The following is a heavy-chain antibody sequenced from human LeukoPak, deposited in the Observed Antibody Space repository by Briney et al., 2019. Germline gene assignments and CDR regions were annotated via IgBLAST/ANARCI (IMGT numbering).Heavy chain of an antibody. CDR2: IYYSGST. J-gene: IGHJ5*02. V-gene: IGHV4-61*01. CDR3: ARAFSSSWLEARWFDP. D-gene: IGHD6-13*01. Sequence: SETLSLTCTVSGGSVSSGSYYWSWIRQPSGKGLEWIGYIYYSGSTNYNPSLKSRVTISVDTSKNPFSLKLSSVTAADTAVYYCARAFSSSWLEARWFDPWGQGTLVTVSS. CDR1: GGSVSSGSYY.